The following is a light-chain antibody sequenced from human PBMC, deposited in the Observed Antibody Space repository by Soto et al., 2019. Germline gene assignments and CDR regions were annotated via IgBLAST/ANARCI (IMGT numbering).Light chain of an antibody. CDR3: QHLNTCPIT. Sequence: DIHIAHSPSSLSASVGDSVTLTCGASQSITTYLNWYRQKPGKAPKLLIYAASTLHSGAPSRFSGSGSGTDFTLTISSLQPEDFATYYCQHLNTCPITFGPGTRLETK. J-gene: IGKJ5*01. CDR1: QSITTY. CDR2: AAS. V-gene: IGKV1-39*01.